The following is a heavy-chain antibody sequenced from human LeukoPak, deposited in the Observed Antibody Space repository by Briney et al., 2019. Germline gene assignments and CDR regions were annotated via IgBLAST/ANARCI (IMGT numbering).Heavy chain of an antibody. D-gene: IGHD2-2*01. J-gene: IGHJ5*02. V-gene: IGHV4-34*01. CDR1: GGSFSGYY. CDR2: INHSGST. Sequence: SETLSLTCAVYGGSFSGYYWSWIRQPPGKGLEWIGEINHSGSTNYNPSLKSRVTMSVDTSKNQFSLKLSSVTAADTAVYYCARDDYEKYQLLEVWFDPWGQGTLVTVSS. CDR3: ARDDYEKYQLLEVWFDP.